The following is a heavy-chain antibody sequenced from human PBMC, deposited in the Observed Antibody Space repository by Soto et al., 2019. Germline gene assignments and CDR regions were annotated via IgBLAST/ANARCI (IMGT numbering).Heavy chain of an antibody. Sequence: QITLKESGPTLVKPTQPLTLTCTFSGFSLSASGVGVGWIRQPPGKALEWLAFIYWDDDKRYSPFLKNRVTIIKVTSKNLVVLTMPEMAPVDTATYFGAHSLRFGKIGIGPNWFDPWGQGTLVNVPS. CDR3: AHSLRFGKIGIGPNWFDP. CDR1: GFSLSASGVG. J-gene: IGHJ5*02. D-gene: IGHD3-3*01. V-gene: IGHV2-5*02. CDR2: IYWDDDK.